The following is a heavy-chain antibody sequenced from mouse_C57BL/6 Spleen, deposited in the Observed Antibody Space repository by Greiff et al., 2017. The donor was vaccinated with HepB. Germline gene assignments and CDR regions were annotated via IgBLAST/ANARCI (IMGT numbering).Heavy chain of an antibody. V-gene: IGHV1-64*01. Sequence: QVQLQQSGAELVKPGASVKLSCKASGYTFTSYWMHWVKQRPGQGLEWIGMIHPNSGGTNYNEKFKSKATLTVDKSSSTAYMQLSSLTSEDSAVYYCARPGEAWFAYWGQGTLVTVSA. CDR3: ARPGEAWFAY. J-gene: IGHJ3*01. D-gene: IGHD2-13*01. CDR2: IHPNSGGT. CDR1: GYTFTSYW.